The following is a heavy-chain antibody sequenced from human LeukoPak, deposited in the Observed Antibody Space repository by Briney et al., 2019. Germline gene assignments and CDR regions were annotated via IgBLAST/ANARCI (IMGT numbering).Heavy chain of an antibody. D-gene: IGHD3-22*01. CDR1: GGSISSSAYY. Sequence: SETLSLTCTVSGGSISSSAYYWGWVRQPPGKGLEWIGSIHYSGSTYHNPSLKSRVTISIDTSKNQFSLKLRSMTAADTAVYYCARDGGRYYYDSSGYPNWFDPWGQGTLVTVSS. J-gene: IGHJ5*02. V-gene: IGHV4-39*07. CDR3: ARDGGRYYYDSSGYPNWFDP. CDR2: IHYSGST.